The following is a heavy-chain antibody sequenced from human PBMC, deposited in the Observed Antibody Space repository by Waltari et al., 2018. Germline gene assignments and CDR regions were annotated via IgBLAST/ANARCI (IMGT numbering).Heavy chain of an antibody. J-gene: IGHJ6*03. V-gene: IGHV3-30*02. CDR3: AKGVHTIFGVVGDYMDV. CDR2: IRYDGSNK. Sequence: QVQLVESGGGVVQPGGSLRLSCAASGFTFSSYGMHWVRQAPGKGLEWVAFIRYDGSNKYYADAVKGRFTISRDNSKNTLYLQMNSLRAEDTAVYYCAKGVHTIFGVVGDYMDVWGKGTTVTISS. CDR1: GFTFSSYG. D-gene: IGHD3-3*01.